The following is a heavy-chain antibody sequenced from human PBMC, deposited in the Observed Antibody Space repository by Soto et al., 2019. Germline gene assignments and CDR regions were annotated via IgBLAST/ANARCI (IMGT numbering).Heavy chain of an antibody. V-gene: IGHV3-23*01. CDR2: ISGGGDRT. CDR3: ARKVMGSTSRPDWWYFDL. CDR1: GFTFINYA. Sequence: EVQLLESGGGLVQPGGSLRLSCVGSGFTFINYAMNWVRQTPGKGLEWVSGISGGGDRTFDGDSVKGRFTIYRDNSKNTVNLQMNSLRADDTAVYYCARKVMGSTSRPDWWYFDLWGRGTLVTVSS. J-gene: IGHJ2*01. D-gene: IGHD2-2*01.